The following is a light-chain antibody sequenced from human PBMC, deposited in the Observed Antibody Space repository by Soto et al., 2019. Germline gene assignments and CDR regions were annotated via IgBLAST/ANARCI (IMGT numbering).Light chain of an antibody. Sequence: EIAMTQSPGPLSLSPGERATLSCRARQTISKNYIAWYQQKPGQAPRLLIYDASIRATGIPDRFSGSGSGTEFTLPISSIQSEDLAVYYCQQYKNWPPITFGQGTRLEIK. CDR3: QQYKNWPPIT. V-gene: IGKV3D-15*01. CDR1: QTISKN. CDR2: DAS. J-gene: IGKJ5*01.